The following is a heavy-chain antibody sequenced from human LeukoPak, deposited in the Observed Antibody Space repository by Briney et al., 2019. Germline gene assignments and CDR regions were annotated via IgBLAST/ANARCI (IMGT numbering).Heavy chain of an antibody. D-gene: IGHD3-16*01. V-gene: IGHV3-48*01. J-gene: IGHJ6*02. CDR1: GFTFSSYS. CDR3: ARVGGLYYYYYGMDV. Sequence: GGSLRLSCAASGFTFSSYSMNWVRQAPGKGLEWVSYISSSSSTIYYADSVKGRFTISRDNSKNMLYLQMSSLRAEDTAVYYCARVGGLYYYYYGMDVWGQGTTVTVSS. CDR2: ISSSSSTI.